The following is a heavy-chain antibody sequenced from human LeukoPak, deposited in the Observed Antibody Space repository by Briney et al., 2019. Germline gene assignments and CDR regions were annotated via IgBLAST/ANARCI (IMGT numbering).Heavy chain of an antibody. V-gene: IGHV4-34*01. D-gene: IGHD3-10*01. CDR3: ARRKRHFTMVRGVIPSPMDV. J-gene: IGHJ6*03. CDR2: INHSGST. Sequence: PSETLSLTCAVYGGSFSGYYWSWIRQPPGKGLEWIGEINHSGSTNYNPSLKSRVTISVDTSKNQFSLKLSSVTAADTAVYYCARRKRHFTMVRGVIPSPMDVWGKGTTVTISS. CDR1: GGSFSGYY.